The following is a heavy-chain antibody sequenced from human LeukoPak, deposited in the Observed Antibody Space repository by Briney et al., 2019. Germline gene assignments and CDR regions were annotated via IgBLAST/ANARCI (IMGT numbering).Heavy chain of an antibody. CDR2: IYYSGTT. CDR3: ARRARENWYFDL. J-gene: IGHJ2*01. V-gene: IGHV4-59*08. Sequence: SETLSLTCTVSGGSISSYYWSWIRQPPGQGLEWIGYIYYSGTTNYNPSLKSRVTISVDTPKNQFSLKLSSVTAADTAVYYCARRARENWYFDLWGRGTLVTVSS. CDR1: GGSISSYY.